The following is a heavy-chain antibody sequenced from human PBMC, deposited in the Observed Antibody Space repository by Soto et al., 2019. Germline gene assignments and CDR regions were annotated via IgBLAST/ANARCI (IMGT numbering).Heavy chain of an antibody. D-gene: IGHD7-27*01. CDR3: AMGTMDV. J-gene: IGHJ6*04. Sequence: EVQLVESGGGLVQPGGSLRLSCAASGFSFRTYWMQWARQAPGKGLEWVSRINNDGSSTDYADSVKGRFNISRDNAKDTLYLQMNSLRAEDTATYYCAMGTMDVWGTGTTVTVSS. V-gene: IGHV3-74*01. CDR2: INNDGSST. CDR1: GFSFRTYW.